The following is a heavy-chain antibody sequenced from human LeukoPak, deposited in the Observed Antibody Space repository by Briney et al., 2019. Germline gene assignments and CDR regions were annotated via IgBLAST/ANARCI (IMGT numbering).Heavy chain of an antibody. V-gene: IGHV3-30*04. Sequence: GRSLRLSCAASGFTFSSYAMHWVRQAPGKGLEWVAVISYDGSNKYYADSVKGRFTISRDNSKNTLCLQMNSLRAEDTAVYYCASGYCSGGSCYPLDYWGQGTLVTVSS. CDR2: ISYDGSNK. D-gene: IGHD2-15*01. J-gene: IGHJ4*02. CDR3: ASGYCSGGSCYPLDY. CDR1: GFTFSSYA.